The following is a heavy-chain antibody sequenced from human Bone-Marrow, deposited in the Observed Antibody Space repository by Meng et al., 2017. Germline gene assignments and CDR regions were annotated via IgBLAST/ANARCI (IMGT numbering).Heavy chain of an antibody. CDR1: GGSFSDYY. CDR3: ARGPTTMAHDFDY. Sequence: QVQPQQWGAGLLKPSETLSLTCVVSGGSFSDYYWSWTRQPPGKGLEWIGEINHSGSTNYNPSLESRATISVDTSQNNLSLKLSSVTAADWAVYYCARGPTTMAHDFDYWGQGTLVTVSS. CDR2: INHSGST. J-gene: IGHJ4*02. V-gene: IGHV4-34*01. D-gene: IGHD4-11*01.